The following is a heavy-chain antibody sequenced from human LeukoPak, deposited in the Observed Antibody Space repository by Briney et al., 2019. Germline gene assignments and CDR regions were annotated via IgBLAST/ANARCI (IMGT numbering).Heavy chain of an antibody. D-gene: IGHD6-13*01. V-gene: IGHV1-24*01. J-gene: IGHJ4*02. CDR2: FDPEDGET. CDR1: GYTLTELS. CDR3: ATHLGSSWYELPYFGY. Sequence: ASVKVSCKVSGYTLTELSMHWVRQAPGKGLEWLGGFDPEDGETIYAQKFQGRVTMTEDTSTDTAYMELSSLRSEDTAVYYCATHLGSSWYELPYFGYWGQGTLVTVSS.